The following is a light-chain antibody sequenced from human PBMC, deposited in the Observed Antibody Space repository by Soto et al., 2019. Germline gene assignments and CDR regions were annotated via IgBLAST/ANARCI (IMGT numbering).Light chain of an antibody. CDR2: WAS. Sequence: DIVMTQSPDSLAVSLGERATINCKSSQNLFYSSNNKNYLAWYQQKPGQPPKLLIYWASTREFGVPDRFSGSGSGTDFTLTINSLQAEDVAVYYCQQYYDTPLTFGPGTKVDIK. V-gene: IGKV4-1*01. J-gene: IGKJ3*01. CDR1: QNLFYSSNNKNY. CDR3: QQYYDTPLT.